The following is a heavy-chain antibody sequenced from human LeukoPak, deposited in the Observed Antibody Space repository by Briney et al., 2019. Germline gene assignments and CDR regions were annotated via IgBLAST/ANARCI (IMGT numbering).Heavy chain of an antibody. J-gene: IGHJ4*02. Sequence: SETLSLTCTVSGGSISSYYWSWIRQPAGKGLEWIGRIYTSGSTNYNPSLKSRVTMSVDTSKNQFSLKLSSVTAADTAVYYCARGPHCSSTSCYLFDYWGQGTLVIVSS. D-gene: IGHD2-2*01. CDR1: GGSISSYY. CDR3: ARGPHCSSTSCYLFDY. CDR2: IYTSGST. V-gene: IGHV4-4*07.